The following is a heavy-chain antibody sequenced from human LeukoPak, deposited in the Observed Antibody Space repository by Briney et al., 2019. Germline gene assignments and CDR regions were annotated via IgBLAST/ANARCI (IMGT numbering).Heavy chain of an antibody. Sequence: GASVKVSCKASGYTFTSYGISWVRQAPGQGLEWMGWFSAYNGNTNYAQKLQGRVTMTTDTSTSTAYMELRSLRSDDTAVYYCARVTASSSWYWDYYYYMDVWGKGTTVTVSS. D-gene: IGHD6-13*01. CDR2: FSAYNGNT. CDR1: GYTFTSYG. CDR3: ARVTASSSWYWDYYYYMDV. J-gene: IGHJ6*03. V-gene: IGHV1-18*01.